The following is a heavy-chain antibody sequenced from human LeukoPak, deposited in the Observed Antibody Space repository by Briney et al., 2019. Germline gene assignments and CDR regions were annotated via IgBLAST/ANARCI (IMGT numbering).Heavy chain of an antibody. J-gene: IGHJ1*01. CDR2: ISAYNSNT. V-gene: IGHV1-18*04. Sequence: ASGKPSCTAAGYTFTTYGIIWVRQAPGQGLEWMGWISAYNSNTNYAQKLQGRVTMTTDTSTSTAYMELRSLRSDDTAVYYCASYDILTGYRYFQHWGQGTLVTVSS. CDR3: ASYDILTGYRYFQH. D-gene: IGHD3-9*01. CDR1: GYTFTTYG.